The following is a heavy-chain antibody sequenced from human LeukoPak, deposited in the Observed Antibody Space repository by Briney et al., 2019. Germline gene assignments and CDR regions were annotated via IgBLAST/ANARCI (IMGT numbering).Heavy chain of an antibody. CDR2: TSRDGSAE. V-gene: IGHV3-30*18. D-gene: IGHD6-19*01. CDR3: AKDLYGSGWYNYFDP. CDR1: GFSFSDYG. J-gene: IGHJ5*02. Sequence: GGSLRLSCAASGFSFSDYGMHWVRQAPGKGLEWVAMTSRDGSAEYYGGSVRGRFTISRDNSKNTLYLQMNSLRPEDTAVYHCAKDLYGSGWYNYFDPWGQGALVTVSS.